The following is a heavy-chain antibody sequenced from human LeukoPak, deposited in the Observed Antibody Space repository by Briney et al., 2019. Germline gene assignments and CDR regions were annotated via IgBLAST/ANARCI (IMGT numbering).Heavy chain of an antibody. J-gene: IGHJ4*02. CDR2: IYYSGST. Sequence: SETLSLTCTVSGGSISSYYWGWIRQPPGKGLEWIGSIYYSGSTYYNPSLKSRVTISVDTSKNQFSLKLSSVTAADTAVYYCASRTMVRGVRGFDYWGQGTLVTVSS. V-gene: IGHV4-39*01. D-gene: IGHD3-10*01. CDR1: GGSISSYY. CDR3: ASRTMVRGVRGFDY.